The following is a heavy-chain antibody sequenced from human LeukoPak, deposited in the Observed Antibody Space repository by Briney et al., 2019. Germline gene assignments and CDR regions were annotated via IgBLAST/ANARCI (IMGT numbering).Heavy chain of an antibody. CDR3: ARGLAYCGGDCYNY. D-gene: IGHD2-21*02. V-gene: IGHV4-59*01. Sequence: PGGSLRLSCAASGFTFSSYATSWVRQAPGKGLEWIGYIYYSGSTNYNPSLKSRVTISVDTSKNQFSLKLSSVTAADTAVYYCARGLAYCGGDCYNYWGQGTLVTVSS. CDR2: IYYSGST. J-gene: IGHJ4*02. CDR1: GFTFSSYA.